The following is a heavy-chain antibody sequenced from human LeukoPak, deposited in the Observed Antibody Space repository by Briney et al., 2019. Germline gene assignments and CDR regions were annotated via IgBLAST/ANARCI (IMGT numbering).Heavy chain of an antibody. D-gene: IGHD6-13*01. CDR2: IFYSGST. J-gene: IGHJ4*02. Sequence: SETLSLTCTVSGLSISSYYWSWIRQPPGKGLEWIGYIFYSGSTNYNPSLKSRVTISVDTSKSQFSLNLSSVTAADTAVYYCAREKSSSWYGGDFDYWGQGTLVTVSS. CDR1: GLSISSYY. V-gene: IGHV4-59*01. CDR3: AREKSSSWYGGDFDY.